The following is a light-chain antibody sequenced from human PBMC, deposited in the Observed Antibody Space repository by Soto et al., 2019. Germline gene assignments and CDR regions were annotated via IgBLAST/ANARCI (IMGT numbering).Light chain of an antibody. CDR1: QSITSF. V-gene: IGKV1-39*01. J-gene: IGKJ3*01. CDR3: LQTYRTPFT. CDR2: GAS. Sequence: DIQMTQSPSSLSASVGDRVTITCRASQSITSFLSWYQHKPGKAPKLLIYGASSLHRGVPSRFRGSGSGTDFTLTISSLQPGDFATYYCLQTYRTPFTFGPGTTVDLK.